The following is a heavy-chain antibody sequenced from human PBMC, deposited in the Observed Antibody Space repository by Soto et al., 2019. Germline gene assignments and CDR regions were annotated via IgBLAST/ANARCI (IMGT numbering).Heavy chain of an antibody. V-gene: IGHV4-30-2*01. Sequence: QLQLKESGSGLVKPSQTLSLTCAVSGGSISSDGYSWSWLRQPPGKGLEWIGYIYHSGSTYYNPSLKSRVTISVDRSKTQFSLKLSSVTAADTAVYYCARVPDRWGQVTLVSVSS. CDR3: ARVPDR. CDR2: IYHSGST. J-gene: IGHJ5*02. D-gene: IGHD2-2*01. CDR1: GGSISSDGYS.